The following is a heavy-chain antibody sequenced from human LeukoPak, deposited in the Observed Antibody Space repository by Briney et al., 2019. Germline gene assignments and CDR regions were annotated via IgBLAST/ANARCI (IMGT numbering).Heavy chain of an antibody. J-gene: IGHJ4*02. V-gene: IGHV3-66*01. D-gene: IGHD3-10*01. CDR2: IYTGGGI. CDR3: ARESGSGSRGFDY. Sequence: GSLRLSCAASGFTVSSIYMNWVRQAPGKGLEWVSVIYTGGGIYYADSVKDRFTISRDNSKNTLYLQMNSLRAEDTAVYYCARESGSGSRGFDYWGQGTLVTVSS. CDR1: GFTVSSIY.